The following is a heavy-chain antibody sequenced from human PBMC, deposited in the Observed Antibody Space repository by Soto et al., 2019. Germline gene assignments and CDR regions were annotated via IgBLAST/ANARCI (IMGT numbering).Heavy chain of an antibody. D-gene: IGHD2-2*01. Sequence: GGSLRLSCAASGFTFSDAWMNWVRQAPGKGLEWVGRIKSKTDGGTTDYAAPVKGRFTISRDDSKNTVYLQMNSLKTEDTGVYYCATGYCSSVTCYGSPFDHWGQGTLVTVSS. CDR1: GFTFSDAW. CDR3: ATGYCSSVTCYGSPFDH. J-gene: IGHJ4*02. CDR2: IKSKTDGGTT. V-gene: IGHV3-15*01.